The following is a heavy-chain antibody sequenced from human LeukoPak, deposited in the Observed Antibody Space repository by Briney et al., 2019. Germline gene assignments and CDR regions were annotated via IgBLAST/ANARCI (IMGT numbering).Heavy chain of an antibody. J-gene: IGHJ1*01. CDR3: AAALGSSFQH. CDR2: ISSSSSYI. Sequence: GGSLRLSCATSGFTFSSYSMNWVRQAPGKGLEWVSSISSSSSYIYYADSEKGRFTISRDNAKNSPYLQMNSLRAEDTAVYYCAAALGSSFQHWGQGTLVTVSS. D-gene: IGHD7-27*01. V-gene: IGHV3-21*01. CDR1: GFTFSSYS.